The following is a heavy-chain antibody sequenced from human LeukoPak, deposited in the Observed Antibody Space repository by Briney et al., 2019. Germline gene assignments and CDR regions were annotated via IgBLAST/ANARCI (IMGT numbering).Heavy chain of an antibody. CDR1: GFTFSTFA. CDR2: ISGSGGST. CDR3: AKTPAPFDY. Sequence: PGGSLRLSCAASGFTFSTFAMIWVRQPPGKGLEWVSAISGSGGSTYYADSVKGRFTISRDNSKNTLYLQMNSLRAEDTAVYYCAKTPAPFDYWGQGTLVTVSS. V-gene: IGHV3-23*01. J-gene: IGHJ4*02.